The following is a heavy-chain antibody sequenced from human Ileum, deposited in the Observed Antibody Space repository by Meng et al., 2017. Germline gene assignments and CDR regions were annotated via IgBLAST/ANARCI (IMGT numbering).Heavy chain of an antibody. CDR3: ARAYCSGGSCSFDY. CDR2: INAGNGNT. V-gene: IGHV1-3*01. D-gene: IGHD2-15*01. Sequence: QVLLVQSGGEGKKPGAPVKVSCKASGYTFISYGMHWVRQAPGQRLEWMGWINAGNGNTKYSQKFQGRVTITRDTSASTAYMELSSLRSEDTAVYYCARAYCSGGSCSFDYWGQGTLVTVSS. J-gene: IGHJ4*02. CDR1: GYTFISYG.